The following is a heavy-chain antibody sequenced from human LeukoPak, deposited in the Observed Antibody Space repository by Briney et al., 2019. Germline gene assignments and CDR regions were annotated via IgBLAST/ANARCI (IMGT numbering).Heavy chain of an antibody. CDR3: ARTPMVRGVMGWFDP. V-gene: IGHV2-70*11. Sequence: SGPALVKPTQTLTLTCTFSGFSLSTSGMCVSGIRQPPGKALEWLARIDWDDDKYYSTSLKTRLTISKDTSKNQVVLTMTNMDPVDTATYYCARTPMVRGVMGWFDPWGQGTLVTVSS. CDR1: GFSLSTSGMC. D-gene: IGHD3-10*01. J-gene: IGHJ5*02. CDR2: IDWDDDK.